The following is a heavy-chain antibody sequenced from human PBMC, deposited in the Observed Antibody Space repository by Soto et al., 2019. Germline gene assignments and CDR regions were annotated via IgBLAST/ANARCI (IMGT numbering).Heavy chain of an antibody. J-gene: IGHJ3*02. CDR2: ISSSSSYI. Sequence: EVQLVESGGGLVKPGGSLRLSCAASGFTFSSYCMNWVRQAPGKGLEWVSSISSSSSYIYYADSVKGRFTISRDNAKNALYLQMSSRRAEDTAVYYCARERVGASWGEAFDSWGQGTMVTVSS. CDR3: ARERVGASWGEAFDS. V-gene: IGHV3-21*01. CDR1: GFTFSSYC. D-gene: IGHD1-26*01.